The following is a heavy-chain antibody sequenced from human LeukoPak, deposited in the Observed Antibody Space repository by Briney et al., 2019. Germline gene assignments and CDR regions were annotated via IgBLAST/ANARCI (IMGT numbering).Heavy chain of an antibody. D-gene: IGHD6-19*01. Sequence: SVKVSCKASGGTFSSYAISWVRQAPGQGLEWMGGIIPIFGTANYAQKFQGRVMITADESTSTAYMELSSLRSEDTAVYYCATLQEVAVAPVVDYWGQGTLVTVSS. CDR3: ATLQEVAVAPVVDY. J-gene: IGHJ4*02. V-gene: IGHV1-69*01. CDR2: IIPIFGTA. CDR1: GGTFSSYA.